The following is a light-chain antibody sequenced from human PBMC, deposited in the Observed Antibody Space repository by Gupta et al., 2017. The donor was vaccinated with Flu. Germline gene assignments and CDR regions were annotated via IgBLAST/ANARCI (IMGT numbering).Light chain of an antibody. Sequence: LATPSLSPGERATLSCRASQNVNNYLAWHQQTPGQAPRLLIFDASNRAAGLPARFSGSASGTYFTLTISSLAPEDSTVYYCQYRCAWRGTFGPGTKVEIK. V-gene: IGKV3-11*01. CDR2: DAS. J-gene: IGKJ1*01. CDR3: QYRCAWRGT. CDR1: QNVNNY.